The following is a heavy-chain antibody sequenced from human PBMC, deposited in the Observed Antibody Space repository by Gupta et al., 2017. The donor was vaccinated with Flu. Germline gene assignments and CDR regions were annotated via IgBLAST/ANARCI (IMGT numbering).Heavy chain of an antibody. J-gene: IGHJ4*02. V-gene: IGHV3-30*18. CDR3: AKEITPRVSNGWPLDY. CDR1: GFSFGSYG. CDR2: ISYDGRVQ. D-gene: IGHD6-19*01. Sequence: QAQLVESGGGVVQPGRSLRLSVVASGFSFGSYGMQWVRQAPGKGLEWVAVISYDGRVQLSADSGKGRFTVSRDNSKNTLYLQMNSLSAEDTAVYYCAKEITPRVSNGWPLDYWGQGTLVTVSS.